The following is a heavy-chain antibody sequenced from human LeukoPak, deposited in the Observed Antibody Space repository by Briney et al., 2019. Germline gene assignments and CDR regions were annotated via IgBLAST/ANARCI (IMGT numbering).Heavy chain of an antibody. D-gene: IGHD1-1*01. Sequence: GGSLRLSCATSGFTFRSYWMSWVRQAPGKGLEWVGHISQDASRTDVADSLKGRFTISRGYATNSLFLHMTRLRADDTAVYYCAKYWSRAFDSWGQGTLVSVSS. V-gene: IGHV3-7*01. CDR2: ISQDASRT. CDR1: GFTFRSYW. J-gene: IGHJ4*02. CDR3: AKYWSRAFDS.